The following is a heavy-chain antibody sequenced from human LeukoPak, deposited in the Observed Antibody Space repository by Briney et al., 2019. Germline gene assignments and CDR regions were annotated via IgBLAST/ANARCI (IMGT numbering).Heavy chain of an antibody. CDR2: IYTGGST. Sequence: SETLSLTCTVSGVSISSGSYYCSWIRQPGGKGLECVGLIYTGGSTNYIPSLKSRVTISVDTSKNQFSLKLSSVTAADTAVYYCARDGVIPAAKIYYYYYYMDVWGKGTTVTVSS. CDR3: ARDGVIPAAKIYYYYYYMDV. CDR1: GVSISSGSYY. V-gene: IGHV4-61*02. J-gene: IGHJ6*03. D-gene: IGHD2-2*01.